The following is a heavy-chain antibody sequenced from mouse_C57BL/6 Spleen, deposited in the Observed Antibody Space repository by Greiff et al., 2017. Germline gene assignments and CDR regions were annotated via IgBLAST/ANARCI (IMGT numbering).Heavy chain of an antibody. D-gene: IGHD1-1*02. CDR1: GYTFTSYW. V-gene: IGHV1-64*01. CDR2: IHPNSGST. CDR3: ARSGWEGIWYAMDY. Sequence: VQLQQPGAELVKPGASVKLSCKASGYTFTSYWMHWVKQRPGQGLEWIGMIHPNSGSTNYNEKFKSKATLTVDKSSSTAYMQLSSLTSEDSAVYYCARSGWEGIWYAMDYWGQGTSVTVSS. J-gene: IGHJ4*01.